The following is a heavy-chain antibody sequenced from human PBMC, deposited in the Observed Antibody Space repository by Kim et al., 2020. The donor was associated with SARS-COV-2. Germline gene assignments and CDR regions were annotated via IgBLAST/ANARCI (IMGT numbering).Heavy chain of an antibody. CDR3: ARGPQWLDVDY. V-gene: IGHV3-21*01. D-gene: IGHD6-19*01. CDR2: I. Sequence: IYYADSVKDRFTISRDNAENSLYLQMNSLRAEDTAVYYCARGPQWLDVDYWGQGTLVTVSS. J-gene: IGHJ4*02.